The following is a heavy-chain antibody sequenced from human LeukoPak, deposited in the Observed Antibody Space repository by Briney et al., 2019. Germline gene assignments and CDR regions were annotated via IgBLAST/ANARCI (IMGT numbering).Heavy chain of an antibody. V-gene: IGHV3-21*01. CDR1: GFTFSSYS. CDR2: ISNSSSYI. D-gene: IGHD3-16*02. J-gene: IGHJ4*02. CDR3: ARAGTDYIWGSYRSPLFDY. Sequence: PGGSLRLSCAASGFTFSSYSMNWVRQAPGKGLEWVSSISNSSSYIYYADSVKGRFTISRDNAKNSLYLQMNSLRAEDTAVYYCARAGTDYIWGSYRSPLFDYWGQGTLVTVSS.